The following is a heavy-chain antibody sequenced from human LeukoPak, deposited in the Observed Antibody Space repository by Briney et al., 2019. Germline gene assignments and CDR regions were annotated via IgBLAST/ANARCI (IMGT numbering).Heavy chain of an antibody. CDR3: ARSVTIPLDF. CDR1: GFTVSSNY. V-gene: IGHV3-66*01. CDR2: INSGGST. J-gene: IGHJ2*01. D-gene: IGHD3-3*01. Sequence: GGSLRLSCAASGFTVSSNYMSWVRQAPGKGLESVSAINSGGSTYYSDSVKGRFPISSDNSKNTLYLQKNSMRGEDTAVYYCARSVTIPLDFGGRETVV.